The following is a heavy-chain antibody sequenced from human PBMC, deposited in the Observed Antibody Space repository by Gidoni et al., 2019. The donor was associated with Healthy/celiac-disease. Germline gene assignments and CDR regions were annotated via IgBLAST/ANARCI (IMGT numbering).Heavy chain of an antibody. J-gene: IGHJ5*02. Sequence: MQLVEAGGGWVQPGGSLRLAWSAAGFNAGSYSKNWGRKAPGKGLEWVLYISSSSSTIYYADSVKGLFTTSRDNAQNSLYLHMISLRDDDTAVYDCASVLLCGWYGNWFDPWGQGTLVTVSS. V-gene: IGHV3-48*02. CDR2: ISSSSSTI. CDR1: GFNAGSYS. D-gene: IGHD6-19*01. CDR3: ASVLLCGWYGNWFDP.